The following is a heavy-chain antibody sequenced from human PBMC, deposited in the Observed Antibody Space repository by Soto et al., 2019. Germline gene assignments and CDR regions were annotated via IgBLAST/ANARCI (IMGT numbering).Heavy chain of an antibody. J-gene: IGHJ4*02. CDR1: GFSFSDYF. Sequence: APVKVSCKASGFSFSDYFMHWVRQAPGQGPEWMGEIGPASGDTRYAQKFQDRVTMTRDTSITTVYMELNNLSPDDTAVYYCGRGRSGQLVVFYWGQGTPVTVSS. CDR2: IGPASGDT. CDR3: GRGRSGQLVVFY. D-gene: IGHD3-10*01. V-gene: IGHV1-2*02.